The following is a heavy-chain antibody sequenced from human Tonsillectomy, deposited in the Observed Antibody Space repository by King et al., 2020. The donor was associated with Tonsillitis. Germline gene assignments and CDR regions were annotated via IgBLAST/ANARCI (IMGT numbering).Heavy chain of an antibody. J-gene: IGHJ4*02. Sequence: VPLVESGGGLVQPGGSLRLYCAASGFTFNTFWMRWVRQALGRGLAWVANINQDGSEKYYVDSGKGRFTFSRDKAKNSLYLQMNSLKVEDTALYYCARLSDYYGSGKYYNEGFDYWGQGTLVTVSS. V-gene: IGHV3-7*04. D-gene: IGHD3-10*01. CDR1: GFTFNTFW. CDR3: ARLSDYYGSGKYYNEGFDY. CDR2: INQDGSEK.